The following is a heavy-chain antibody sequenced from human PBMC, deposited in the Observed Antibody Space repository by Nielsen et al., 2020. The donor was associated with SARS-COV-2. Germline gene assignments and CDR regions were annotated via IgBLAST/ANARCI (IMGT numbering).Heavy chain of an antibody. Sequence: GGSLRLSCAASGFTVSSNYMSWVRQAPGKGLEWVSVIYSGGSTSYADSVKGRFTISRHNSKNTLYLKMNSLRAEYTAEYYCARSTYYYDSSGDFRVVDDAFDIWGQGTMVTVSS. J-gene: IGHJ3*02. V-gene: IGHV3-53*04. D-gene: IGHD3-22*01. CDR2: IYSGGST. CDR3: ARSTYYYDSSGDFRVVDDAFDI. CDR1: GFTVSSNY.